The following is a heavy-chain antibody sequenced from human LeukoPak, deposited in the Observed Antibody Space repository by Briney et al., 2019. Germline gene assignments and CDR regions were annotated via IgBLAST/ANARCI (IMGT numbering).Heavy chain of an antibody. Sequence: PGGSLRLSCAASGFTFSSYSMNWVRQAPGKGLEWVSYISSSTSTIYYADSVKGRFTVSRDNSRSTLFLQINSLRADDAALYYCVKDAPWGGFDYWGQGTLVTVSS. CDR2: ISSSTSTI. CDR3: VKDAPWGGFDY. V-gene: IGHV3-48*01. D-gene: IGHD3-16*01. CDR1: GFTFSSYS. J-gene: IGHJ4*02.